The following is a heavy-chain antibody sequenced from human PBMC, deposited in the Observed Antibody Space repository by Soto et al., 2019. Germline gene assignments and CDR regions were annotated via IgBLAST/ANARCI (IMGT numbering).Heavy chain of an antibody. CDR3: ARNQYSGCYLY. J-gene: IGHJ4*02. V-gene: IGHV1-2*02. CDR2: INPDTGVI. Sequence: ASVKVSCKASGYTFTGYFMHWVRQAPGQRLECMAWINPDTGVINYAQNFQDRFTVTSDTSISTAYMEGRRLRSADTAMYYCARNQYSGCYLYCGQGTLGTVSS. CDR1: GYTFTGYF. D-gene: IGHD5-12*01.